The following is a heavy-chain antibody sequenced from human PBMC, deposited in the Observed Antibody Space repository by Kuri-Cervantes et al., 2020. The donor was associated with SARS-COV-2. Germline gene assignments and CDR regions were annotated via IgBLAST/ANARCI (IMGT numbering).Heavy chain of an antibody. Sequence: SVKVSCKASGGTFSSYAISWERQAPGQGLEWMGGIIPIFGTANYAQKSQGRVTITADESTSTAYMELSSLRSEDTAVYYCAEKSGAAGYYDYWGQGTLVTVSS. CDR3: AEKSGAAGYYDY. CDR1: GGTFSSYA. J-gene: IGHJ4*02. D-gene: IGHD6-13*01. CDR2: IIPIFGTA. V-gene: IGHV1-69*13.